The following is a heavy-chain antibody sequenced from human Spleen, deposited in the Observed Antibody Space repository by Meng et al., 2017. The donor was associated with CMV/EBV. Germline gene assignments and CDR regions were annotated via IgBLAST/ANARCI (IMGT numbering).Heavy chain of an antibody. D-gene: IGHD6-6*01. Sequence: SETLSLTCAVYGGSFSGHYWSWIRQPPGKGLEWIGDISHSESTNYNPSLKSRVTISIDTSKSQFSLRLTSVTAADTAVYYCARRGSSSYGYWGQGTLVTVSS. CDR1: GGSFSGHY. J-gene: IGHJ4*02. V-gene: IGHV4-34*01. CDR2: ISHSEST. CDR3: ARRGSSSYGY.